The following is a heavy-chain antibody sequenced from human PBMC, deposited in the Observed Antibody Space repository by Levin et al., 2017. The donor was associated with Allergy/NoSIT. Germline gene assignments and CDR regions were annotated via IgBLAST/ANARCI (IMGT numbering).Heavy chain of an antibody. CDR2: IWNDGSNR. J-gene: IGHJ5*01. V-gene: IGHV3-33*01. CDR1: GFTFSNYG. D-gene: IGHD5/OR15-5a*01. Sequence: SLKISCAASGFTFSNYGMHWVRQAPGKGLEWVAVIWNDGSNRYYADFAEGRFTISRDNSKNMLSLQMNSLRVEDTALYYCGRYDIYDLSTDSWGQGTLVAVS. CDR3: GRYDIYDLSTDS.